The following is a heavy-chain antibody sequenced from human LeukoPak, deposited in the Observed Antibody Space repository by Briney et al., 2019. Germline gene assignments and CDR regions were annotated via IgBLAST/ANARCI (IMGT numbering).Heavy chain of an antibody. CDR3: ARSMIRGVTYYFDY. CDR2: INPSGDST. Sequence: ASVKVSCKASGYTFTSYYMHWVRQAPGQGLEWMGVINPSGDSTSYAQKFQGRDTMTRDTSTSTVYMELSSLRSEDTAVHYCARSMIRGVTYYFDYWGQGTLVTVSS. CDR1: GYTFTSYY. V-gene: IGHV1-46*01. D-gene: IGHD3-10*01. J-gene: IGHJ4*02.